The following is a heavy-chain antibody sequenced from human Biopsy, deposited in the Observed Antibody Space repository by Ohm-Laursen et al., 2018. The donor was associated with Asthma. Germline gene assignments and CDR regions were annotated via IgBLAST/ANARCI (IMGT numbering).Heavy chain of an antibody. CDR1: GFTFGDYW. Sequence: SLRLSCAASGFTFGDYWMSWVRQVPGKGLEWVANIKHDGSEKNHVDSLKGRFTISRDNAKNSLYLQMNSLRAEDTAVYYCARGDSSGWSHYYFDYWGQGTLVTVSS. D-gene: IGHD6-19*01. CDR2: IKHDGSEK. V-gene: IGHV3-7*01. CDR3: ARGDSSGWSHYYFDY. J-gene: IGHJ4*02.